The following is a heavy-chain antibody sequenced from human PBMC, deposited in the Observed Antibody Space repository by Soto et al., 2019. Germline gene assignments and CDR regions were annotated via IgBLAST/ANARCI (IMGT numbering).Heavy chain of an antibody. CDR1: GFTFSSYW. CDR2: IKQDGSEK. V-gene: IGHV3-7*01. D-gene: IGHD3-16*01. J-gene: IGHJ4*02. Sequence: GGSLRRSCAASGFTFSSYWMSWVRQAPGKGLEWVANIKQDGSEKYYVDSVKGRFTISRDNTKNSLYLQMNSLRADDAAVYYCVRGGGSFDFWGQGTLVTVSS. CDR3: VRGGGSFDF.